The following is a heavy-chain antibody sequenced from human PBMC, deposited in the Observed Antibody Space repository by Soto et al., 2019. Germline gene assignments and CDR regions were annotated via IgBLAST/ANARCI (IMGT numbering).Heavy chain of an antibody. V-gene: IGHV3-48*02. Sequence: EVQLVESGGGLVQPGGSLRLSCAASGFTFSSYSMNRVRQAPGKGLEWVSYISSSSSTIYYADSVKGRFTISRDNAKNSLYLQMNSLRDEDTAVYYCASRCGPPGCFDIWGQGTMVTVSS. CDR3: ASRCGPPGCFDI. CDR2: ISSSSSTI. CDR1: GFTFSSYS. J-gene: IGHJ3*02.